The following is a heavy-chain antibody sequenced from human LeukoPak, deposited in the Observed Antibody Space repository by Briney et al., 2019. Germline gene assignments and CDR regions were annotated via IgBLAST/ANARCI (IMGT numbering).Heavy chain of an antibody. Sequence: SETLSLTCTVSGGSISSYYWSWIRQPAGKGLEWIGHMYTSGTTNYNPSLKIRVTMSVDTSKNQFSLKLSSVTAADTAVYYCARSVRRLYGSGRSNWFDPWGQGTLVTVSS. CDR1: GGSISSYY. D-gene: IGHD3-10*01. CDR3: ARSVRRLYGSGRSNWFDP. J-gene: IGHJ5*02. V-gene: IGHV4-4*07. CDR2: MYTSGTT.